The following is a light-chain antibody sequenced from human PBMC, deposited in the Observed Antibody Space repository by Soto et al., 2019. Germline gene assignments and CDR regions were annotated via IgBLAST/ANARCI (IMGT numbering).Light chain of an antibody. CDR3: QQYGSSPYT. Sequence: EIVLTQSPATLSSFPGDRVTLSCRASQAVNTRLAWYQHKPGQAPRLLIYLTSNRAAGIPARFSGSGSETDFTLTISDVEPEDFAVYYCQQYGSSPYTFGQGTRLEI. CDR1: QAVNTR. J-gene: IGKJ5*01. CDR2: LTS. V-gene: IGKV3D-11*03.